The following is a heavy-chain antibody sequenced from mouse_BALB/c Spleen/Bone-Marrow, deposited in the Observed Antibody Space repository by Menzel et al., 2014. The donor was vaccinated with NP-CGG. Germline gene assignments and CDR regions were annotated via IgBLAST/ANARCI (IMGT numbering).Heavy chain of an antibody. CDR1: GYTFTSYW. CDR2: IDPSDSYT. Sequence: QVQLQQSGVEFVKPGASVKLSCKASGYTFTSYWTHWVKQRPGQGLEWIGEIDPSDSYTKYNQNFKGKATLTVDKSSSTAYMQLSSLTSEDSAVYYCARTYYDYDWFAYWGQGTLVTVSA. V-gene: IGHV1-69*02. CDR3: ARTYYDYDWFAY. D-gene: IGHD2-4*01. J-gene: IGHJ3*01.